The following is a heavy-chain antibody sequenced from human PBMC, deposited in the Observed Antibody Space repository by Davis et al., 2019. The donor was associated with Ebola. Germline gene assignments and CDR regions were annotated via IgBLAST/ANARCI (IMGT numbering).Heavy chain of an antibody. V-gene: IGHV1-46*01. CDR2: INPSGGST. D-gene: IGHD4-23*01. CDR3: ARGLRWPTPGDY. J-gene: IGHJ4*02. Sequence: AASVKVSCKASGYTFTSFFMNWVRQAPGQGLEWMGIINPSGGSTSYAQKFQGRVTMTRHTSTSTVYMELSSLRSEDTAFYYCARGLRWPTPGDYWGQGSLVTVSS. CDR1: GYTFTSFF.